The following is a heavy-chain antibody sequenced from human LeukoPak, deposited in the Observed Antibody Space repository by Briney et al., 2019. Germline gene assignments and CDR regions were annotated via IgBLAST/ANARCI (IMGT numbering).Heavy chain of an antibody. J-gene: IGHJ5*02. Sequence: ASVKVSCKASGYTFTGYYTHWVRQAPGQGLEWMGWINPNSGGTNYAQKFQGRVTMTRDTSISTAYMELSRLRSDDTAVYCCARGSRGAAAGNNWFDPWGQGTLVTVSS. CDR3: ARGSRGAAAGNNWFDP. CDR2: INPNSGGT. CDR1: GYTFTGYY. D-gene: IGHD6-13*01. V-gene: IGHV1-2*02.